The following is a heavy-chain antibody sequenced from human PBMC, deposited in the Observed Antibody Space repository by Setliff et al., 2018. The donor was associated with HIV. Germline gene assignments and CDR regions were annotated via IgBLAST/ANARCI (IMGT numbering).Heavy chain of an antibody. CDR2: IIPILGIA. CDR3: ARVREEQLAPLPNWYFDL. D-gene: IGHD6-6*01. J-gene: IGHJ2*01. Sequence: SVKVSCKASGGTFGSYAISWVRQAPGQGLEWMGGIIPILGIANYAQKFQGRVTITADKSTSTAYMELSSLRSEDTAVYYCARVREEQLAPLPNWYFDLWGRGTLVTVSS. V-gene: IGHV1-69*10. CDR1: GGTFGSYA.